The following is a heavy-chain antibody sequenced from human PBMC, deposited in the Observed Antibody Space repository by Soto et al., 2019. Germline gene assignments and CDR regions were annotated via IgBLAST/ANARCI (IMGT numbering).Heavy chain of an antibody. CDR2: ISYDVTNK. J-gene: IGHJ4*02. CDR1: GFSVSSYG. V-gene: IGHV3-30*18. D-gene: IGHD6-19*01. Sequence: QVQLVESGGGVVQPGRSLRLSCAASGFSVSSYGMHWVRQAPGKGLEWVAVISYDVTNKYYADSVKGRFTISRDNSKNTLYLQMNSLRAEDTAVYHCAKDLRIAVAGTDYFDSWGQGTLVTVSS. CDR3: AKDLRIAVAGTDYFDS.